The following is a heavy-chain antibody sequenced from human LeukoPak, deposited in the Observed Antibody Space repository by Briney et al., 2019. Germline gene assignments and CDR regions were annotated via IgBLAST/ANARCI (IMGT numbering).Heavy chain of an antibody. J-gene: IGHJ6*03. CDR2: INGDGRNI. CDR1: GFTFSSYW. D-gene: IGHD3-10*01. V-gene: IGHV3-74*01. Sequence: GGSLRLSCVASGFTFSSYWMHWVRQAPRKGLVWVSRINGDGRNINYADSVRGRFTISRDNAKNTLYLQMNTLRPDDMALYFCARSHGEQLLPSVDYYMDVWGKGTTVTVSS. CDR3: ARSHGEQLLPSVDYYMDV.